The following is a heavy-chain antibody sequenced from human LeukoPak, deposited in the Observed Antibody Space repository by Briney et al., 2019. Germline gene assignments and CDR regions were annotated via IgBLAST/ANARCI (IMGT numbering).Heavy chain of an antibody. D-gene: IGHD6-13*01. CDR3: ARGSVGLAAAGTFDY. CDR1: GGSISGYY. J-gene: IGHJ4*02. Sequence: SETLSLTCAVYGGSISGYYWSWIRQPPGKGLEWIAEIHHSGSTKYNPSLKSRVAISVDTSKNQFSLKLASVTAADMAVYYCARGSVGLAAAGTFDYWGQGTLVAVSS. V-gene: IGHV4-34*01. CDR2: IHHSGST.